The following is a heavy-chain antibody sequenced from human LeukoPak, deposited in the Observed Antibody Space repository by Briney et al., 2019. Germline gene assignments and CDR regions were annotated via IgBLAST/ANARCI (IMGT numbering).Heavy chain of an antibody. D-gene: IGHD6-13*01. V-gene: IGHV4-4*07. J-gene: IGHJ4*02. CDR3: AREVAAAGTRVLDY. CDR2: IYTSGST. CDR1: GGSISSYY. Sequence: SETLSLTCTVSGGSISSYYWSWIRQPAGKGLEWIGRIYTSGSTNYNPSLKSRVTMSVDTSKNQFSLKLSSVTAADTAVYYCAREVAAAGTRVLDYWGQGTLVTVSS.